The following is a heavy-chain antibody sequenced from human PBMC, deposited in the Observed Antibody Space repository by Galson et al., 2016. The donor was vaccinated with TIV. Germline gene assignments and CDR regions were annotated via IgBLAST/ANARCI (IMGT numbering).Heavy chain of an antibody. CDR1: GGSISTNSYY. Sequence: SETLSLTCTVSGGSISTNSYYWGWIRQSPGKGLEWIGSIYHGGSTYYNPSLKSRVTISVDTSKNQFSLKLSSMTAADTAVYYCARYISGWYHYFDFWGQGTLVTVSS. CDR3: ARYISGWYHYFDF. CDR2: IYHGGST. V-gene: IGHV4-39*01. J-gene: IGHJ4*02. D-gene: IGHD6-19*01.